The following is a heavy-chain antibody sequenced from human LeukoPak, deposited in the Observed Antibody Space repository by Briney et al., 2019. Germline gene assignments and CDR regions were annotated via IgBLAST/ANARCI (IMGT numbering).Heavy chain of an antibody. CDR2: ISSSGSTI. D-gene: IGHD2-15*01. J-gene: IGHJ4*02. CDR1: GFTFSSYG. Sequence: GGSLRLSCAASGFTFSSYGMHWVRQAPGKGLEWVSYISSSGSTIYYADSVKGRFTISRDNAKNSLYLQMNSLRAEDTAVYYCAREGVVSFDYWGQGTLVTVSS. CDR3: AREGVVSFDY. V-gene: IGHV3-48*04.